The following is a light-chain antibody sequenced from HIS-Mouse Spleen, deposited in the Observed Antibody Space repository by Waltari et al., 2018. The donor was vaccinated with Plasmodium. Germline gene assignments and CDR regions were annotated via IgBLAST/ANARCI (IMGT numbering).Light chain of an antibody. J-gene: IGKJ4*01. V-gene: IGKV1-8*01. CDR3: QQYYSYPLT. Sequence: AIRMTQSPSSFSASTGARVPTTCRASQGISSYLAWYQQKPGKAPKLLIYAASTLQSGVPSRFSGSGSGTDFTLTISCLQSEDFATYYCQQYYSYPLTFGGGTKVEIK. CDR2: AAS. CDR1: QGISSY.